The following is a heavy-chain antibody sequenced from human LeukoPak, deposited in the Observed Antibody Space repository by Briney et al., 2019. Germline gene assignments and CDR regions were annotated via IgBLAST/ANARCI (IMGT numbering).Heavy chain of an antibody. D-gene: IGHD3-9*01. CDR3: FQAEDGIRYFVY. CDR2: SIPIFVTA. CDR1: GGTFSSYA. Sequence: SLKVSCNASGGTFSSYAISWVLQSPGQWLEWNVTSIPIFVTANYAQKFQGIVTITADESTSTAYMELSSLRSEDTAVYFFFQAEDGIRYFVYWGQGTLVTVSS. J-gene: IGHJ4*02. V-gene: IGHV1-69*15.